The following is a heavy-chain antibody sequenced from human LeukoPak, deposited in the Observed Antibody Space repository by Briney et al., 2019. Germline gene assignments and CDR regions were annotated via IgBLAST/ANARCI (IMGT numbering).Heavy chain of an antibody. CDR3: AREDTCTGGEWSLCMDV. D-gene: IGHD2-8*02. Sequence: GGSLRLSCAASGFTFSRHWMHWVRQAPGKGLVWVSRINGDGSSTSYADSVKGRLTISRDNAKNTLYLQMESLRAEDTAVYSCAREDTCTGGEWSLCMDVWGKGTTVTVSS. CDR2: INGDGSST. J-gene: IGHJ6*03. V-gene: IGHV3-74*01. CDR1: GFTFSRHW.